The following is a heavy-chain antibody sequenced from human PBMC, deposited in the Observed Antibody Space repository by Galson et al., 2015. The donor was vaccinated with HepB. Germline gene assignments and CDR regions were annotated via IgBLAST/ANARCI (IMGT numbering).Heavy chain of an antibody. CDR1: GGSIRSDNYY. Sequence: LSLTCTVSGGSIRSDNYYWGWIRQSPGKGLEWIGTISYSGTTYYKASLKSRVTMSVDTSKNHFSLKVRSVTATDTSIYYCARLSYDSLTGRFDAFDIWGQGIMVTVSS. CDR3: ARLSYDSLTGRFDAFDI. CDR2: ISYSGTT. D-gene: IGHD3-9*01. V-gene: IGHV4-39*02. J-gene: IGHJ3*02.